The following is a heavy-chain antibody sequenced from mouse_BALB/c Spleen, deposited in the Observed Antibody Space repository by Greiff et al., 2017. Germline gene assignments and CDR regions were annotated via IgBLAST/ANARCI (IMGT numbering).Heavy chain of an antibody. CDR1: GFTFSSYG. V-gene: IGHV5-6*01. CDR3: ARQDGPFAY. D-gene: IGHD1-2*01. Sequence: DVQLVESGGDLVKPGGSLKLSCAASGFTFSSYGMSWVRQTPDKRLEWVATISSGGSYTYYPDSVKGRFTISRDNAKNTLYLQMSSLKSEDTAMYYCARQDGPFAYWGQGTLVTVSA. J-gene: IGHJ3*01. CDR2: ISSGGSYT.